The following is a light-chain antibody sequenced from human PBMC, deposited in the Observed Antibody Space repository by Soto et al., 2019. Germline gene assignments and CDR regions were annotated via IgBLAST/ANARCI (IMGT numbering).Light chain of an antibody. CDR2: DDT. CDR1: DIGSKS. Sequence: SYELTQPPSVSVAPGQTARITCGGNDIGSKSVNWYQQKPKQAPVLVVYDDTDRPSEIPERFSGSNPGNTATLTISRVEVGDEADYYCQVCDSSSDHCVFGTGTKVTVL. CDR3: QVCDSSSDHCV. V-gene: IGLV3-21*02. J-gene: IGLJ1*01.